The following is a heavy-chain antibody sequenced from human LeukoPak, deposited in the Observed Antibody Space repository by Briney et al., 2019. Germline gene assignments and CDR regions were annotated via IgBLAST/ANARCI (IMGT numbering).Heavy chain of an antibody. Sequence: VGSLRLSCAASGFTINTNYMSWVRQAPGKGLERVASIISRSSVTYYADSVKGGFTISRDNAEDSLYLQMNNLRAEDTAVYYCARDRDRSGWYHGSFDIWGQGTMVTVSS. CDR1: GFTINTNY. V-gene: IGHV3-21*01. D-gene: IGHD6-19*01. CDR2: IISRSSVT. CDR3: ARDRDRSGWYHGSFDI. J-gene: IGHJ3*02.